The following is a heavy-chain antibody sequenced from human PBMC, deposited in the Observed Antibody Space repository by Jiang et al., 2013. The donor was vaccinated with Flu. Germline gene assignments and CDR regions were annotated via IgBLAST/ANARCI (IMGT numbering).Heavy chain of an antibody. CDR1: GFTFSSYA. V-gene: IGHV3-30-3*01. Sequence: VVQPGRSLRLSCAASGFTFSSYAMHWVRQAPGKGLEWVAVISYDGSNKYYADSVKGRFTISRDNSKNTLYLQMNSLRAEDTAVYYCARDLFRMATITIDYWGQGTLVTVSS. J-gene: IGHJ4*02. D-gene: IGHD5-24*01. CDR3: ARDLFRMATITIDY. CDR2: ISYDGSNK.